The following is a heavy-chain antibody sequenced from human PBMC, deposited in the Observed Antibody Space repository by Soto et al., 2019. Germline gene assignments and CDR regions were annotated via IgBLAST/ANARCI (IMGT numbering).Heavy chain of an antibody. CDR2: IVVGGGNT. J-gene: IGHJ5*02. CDR1: GFTFTSSA. CDR3: AAEEREVTTNNWFDP. D-gene: IGHD4-17*01. V-gene: IGHV1-58*01. Sequence: SVKVSCKASGFTFTSSAVQWVRQARGQRLEWIGWIVVGGGNTNYAQKFQERVTITRDMSTSTAYMELSSLRSEDTAVYYCAAEEREVTTNNWFDPWGQGTLVTVSS.